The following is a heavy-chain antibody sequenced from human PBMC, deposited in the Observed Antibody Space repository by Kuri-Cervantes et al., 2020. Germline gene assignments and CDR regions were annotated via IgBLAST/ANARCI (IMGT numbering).Heavy chain of an antibody. CDR2: IYSGGST. CDR1: GFTVSSNY. CDR3: ARGWL. D-gene: IGHD6-19*01. J-gene: IGHJ4*02. V-gene: IGHV3-53*05. Sequence: GESLKISCAASGFTVSSNYMSWVRQAPGKGLEWVSVIYSGGSTYYADSVKGRFTISRDSSTNTLYLQMDSLRAEDTAVYYCARGWLGGQGTLVTVSS.